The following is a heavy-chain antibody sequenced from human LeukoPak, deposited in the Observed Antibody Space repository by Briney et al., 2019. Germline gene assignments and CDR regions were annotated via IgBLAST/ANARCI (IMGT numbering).Heavy chain of an antibody. CDR2: IKPDGSGK. CDR3: AGRYCSGDYCPGY. Sequence: PGGSLRLSCAASGFTFSSYWMNWVRQAPGKRPEWVANIKPDGSGKYYEDSVKGRFTISRDNAQNSVYLQMNSLRAEDTAVYYCAGRYCSGDYCPGYWGQGTLVTVSS. D-gene: IGHD2-21*01. V-gene: IGHV3-7*01. J-gene: IGHJ4*02. CDR1: GFTFSSYW.